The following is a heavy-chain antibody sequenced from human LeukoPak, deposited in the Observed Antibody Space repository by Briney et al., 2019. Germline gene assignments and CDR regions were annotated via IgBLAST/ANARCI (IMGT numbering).Heavy chain of an antibody. D-gene: IGHD2-21*01. Sequence: SGGSLRLSCEASGFNFSSYVMGWVRQAPGKGLEWVSSISVGGGDTFTADSVKGRFTITRENSKNTLYLQMMGLRVEDTAIYYCAKLNLGEMAYFDSWGQGILVTVSS. CDR1: GFNFSSYV. CDR2: ISVGGGDT. J-gene: IGHJ4*02. CDR3: AKLNLGEMAYFDS. V-gene: IGHV3-23*01.